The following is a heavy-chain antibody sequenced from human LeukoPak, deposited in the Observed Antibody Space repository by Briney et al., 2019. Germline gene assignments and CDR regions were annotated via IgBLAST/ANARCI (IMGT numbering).Heavy chain of an antibody. CDR1: GYTFTSYD. V-gene: IGHV1-8*03. CDR3: ARGRRRRDIVEVPATWPMSY. J-gene: IGHJ4*02. CDR2: MNPNSGNT. D-gene: IGHD2-2*01. Sequence: GASVKVSCKASGYTFTSYDINWVRQATGQGLEWMRWMNPNSGNTGYAQKFQGRVTITRNTSISTAYMELSSLRSEDTAVYYCARGRRRRDIVEVPATWPMSYWVQGTLVTVSS.